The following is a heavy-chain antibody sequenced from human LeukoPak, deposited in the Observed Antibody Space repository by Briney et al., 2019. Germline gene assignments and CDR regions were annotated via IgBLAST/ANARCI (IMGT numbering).Heavy chain of an antibody. J-gene: IGHJ3*02. Sequence: GGSLRLSCAASGFPFSSYAMHWVRQAPGKGLEWVAVISYDGSDKYYADSVKGRFPISRDNSKNTLYLQMNSLRAEDTAVYYCAKPMTTVRRDAFDIWGQGTMVTVSS. CDR3: AKPMTTVRRDAFDI. D-gene: IGHD4-17*01. CDR2: ISYDGSDK. V-gene: IGHV3-30-3*02. CDR1: GFPFSSYA.